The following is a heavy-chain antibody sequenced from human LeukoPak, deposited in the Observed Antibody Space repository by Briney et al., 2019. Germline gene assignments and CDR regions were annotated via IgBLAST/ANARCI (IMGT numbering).Heavy chain of an antibody. V-gene: IGHV1-69*05. CDR3: ARDGSGGGGYFDY. J-gene: IGHJ4*02. Sequence: EASVKLSCTASGGTFSSYAISWVRQAPGQGLEWMGGIIPIFGTVNYAQKFQGRVIMTTDTSTSTAYMELMSLRSDDTAVFYCARDGSGGGGYFDYWGQGTLVIVSS. CDR1: GGTFSSYA. CDR2: IIPIFGTV. D-gene: IGHD6-19*01.